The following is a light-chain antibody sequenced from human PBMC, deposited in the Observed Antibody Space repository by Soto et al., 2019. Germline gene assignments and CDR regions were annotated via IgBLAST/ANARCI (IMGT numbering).Light chain of an antibody. CDR2: EVN. CDR3: SSYTSTSTV. J-gene: IGLJ2*01. CDR1: SNDIGIYNY. V-gene: IGLV2-14*01. Sequence: QSALTQPASVSGSPGQSISISCTGTSNDIGIYNYVSWYQQYPGKAPKLLIYEVNNRLSGGSNRFSGSKSGNTASLTISGLQAEDEAFYYCSSYTSTSTVFGGGTKLTVL.